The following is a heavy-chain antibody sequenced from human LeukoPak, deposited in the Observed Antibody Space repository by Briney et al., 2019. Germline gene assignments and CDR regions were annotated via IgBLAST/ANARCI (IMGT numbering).Heavy chain of an antibody. D-gene: IGHD3/OR15-3a*01. J-gene: IGHJ4*02. CDR3: ARQTGSGLFILP. V-gene: IGHV4-39*01. CDR1: GDSMNNYY. Sequence: SETLSLTCTVSGDSMNNYYWSWIRQPPGKGLEWIGSIYYSGNTNYNASLKSQVSISIDTSKNQFSLRLTSVTAADTAVYYCARQTGSGLFILPGGQGTLVTVSS. CDR2: IYYSGNT.